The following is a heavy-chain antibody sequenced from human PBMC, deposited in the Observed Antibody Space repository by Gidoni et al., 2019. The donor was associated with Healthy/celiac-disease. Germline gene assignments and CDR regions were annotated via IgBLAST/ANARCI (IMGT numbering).Heavy chain of an antibody. V-gene: IGHV4-59*01. D-gene: IGHD2-21*02. CDR1: GGSISSYY. CDR3: ARGDFVIDY. CDR2: IYYSGRT. J-gene: IGHJ4*02. Sequence: QVQLQESGPGLVKPSETLSLTCTVSGGSISSYYWSWIRQPPGKGLDWIGYIYYSGRTNYNPSLKSRVTISVDTSKNQFSLKLSSVTAADTAVYYCARGDFVIDYWGQGTLVTVSS.